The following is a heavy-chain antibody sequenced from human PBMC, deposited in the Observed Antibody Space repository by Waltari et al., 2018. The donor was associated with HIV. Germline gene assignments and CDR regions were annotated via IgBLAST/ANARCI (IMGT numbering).Heavy chain of an antibody. CDR1: GGSISSYY. J-gene: IGHJ5*02. D-gene: IGHD6-13*01. V-gene: IGHV4-59*01. CDR3: ARDGRYSSSWYSFDP. Sequence: QVQLQESGPGLVKPSETLSLTCTVSGGSISSYYWSWLRQPPGKGLEWIGYIYYSGSTNYNPSLKSRVTISVDTSKNQFSLKLSSVTAADTAVYYCARDGRYSSSWYSFDPWGQGTLVTVSS. CDR2: IYYSGST.